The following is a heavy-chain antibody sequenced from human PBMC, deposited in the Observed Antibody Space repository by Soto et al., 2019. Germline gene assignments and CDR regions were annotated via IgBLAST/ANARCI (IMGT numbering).Heavy chain of an antibody. Sequence: PSETLSLTCAVYGGSFSGYYWSWIRQPPGKGLEWIGEINHSGSTNYNPSLKSRVTISVDTSKNQFSLKLSSVTAADTAVYYCALTWIQLSYFDYWGQGTLVTVYS. CDR1: GGSFSGYY. D-gene: IGHD5-18*01. CDR3: ALTWIQLSYFDY. CDR2: INHSGST. J-gene: IGHJ4*02. V-gene: IGHV4-34*01.